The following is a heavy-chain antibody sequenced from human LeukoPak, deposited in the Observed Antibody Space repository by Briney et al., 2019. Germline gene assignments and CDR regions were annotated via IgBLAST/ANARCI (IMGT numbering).Heavy chain of an antibody. V-gene: IGHV1-8*02. CDR1: GYTFTDFG. D-gene: IGHD3-16*01. CDR3: ARGRGTYTYYYYGMDV. J-gene: IGHJ6*02. CDR2: MNPNSGNT. Sequence: ASVKVSCKASGYTFTDFGISWVRQAPGQGLEWMGWMNPNSGNTGYAQKFQGRVTMTRNTSISTAYMELSSLRSEDTAVYYCARGRGTYTYYYYGMDVWGQGTTVTVSS.